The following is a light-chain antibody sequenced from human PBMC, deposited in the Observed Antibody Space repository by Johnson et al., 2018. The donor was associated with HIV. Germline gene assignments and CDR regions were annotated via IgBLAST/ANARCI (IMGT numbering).Light chain of an antibody. CDR2: DNN. V-gene: IGLV1-51*01. CDR3: GTWASSRRVSF. Sequence: QAVLTQPPSVSAAPGQKVTISCSGSSSNIGNNYVSWYQQLPGRAPKLLIYDNNKRPSGIPDRFSGSESGSSATLGITGLPTGDEADYYCGTWASSRRVSFFGTGTKVTVL. CDR1: SSNIGNNY. J-gene: IGLJ1*01.